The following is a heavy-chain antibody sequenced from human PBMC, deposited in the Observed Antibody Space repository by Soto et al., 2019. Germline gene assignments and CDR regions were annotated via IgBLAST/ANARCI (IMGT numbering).Heavy chain of an antibody. CDR3: ASCERFPRVGVDYDALDV. V-gene: IGHV3-30*03. CDR2: MSCDGNHK. Sequence: QVHLVESGGGVVQPGGSLRLSCAASGSTINRNAMYWVRQAPGKGLEWVAVMSCDGNHKHYADSVKGRFTISRDNSKNTLSLEMNSLRRADTAVYYCASCERFPRVGVDYDALDVWGQWNTVIVSS. J-gene: IGHJ6*02. CDR1: GSTINRNA. D-gene: IGHD3-3*01.